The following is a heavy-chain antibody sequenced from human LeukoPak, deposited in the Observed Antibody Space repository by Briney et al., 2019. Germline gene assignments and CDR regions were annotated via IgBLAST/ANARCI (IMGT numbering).Heavy chain of an antibody. J-gene: IGHJ4*02. Sequence: GGSLRLSCAASGFSFMNAWMIWVRQAPGNGLEWVGRIKSNADGGTPDYAAPARGRFTISRDDSKNTLYLQMNSLKTEDTAVYYCTTFYHEYSPYWGRGTLVTVSS. CDR1: GFSFMNAW. CDR2: IKSNADGGTP. CDR3: TTFYHEYSPY. V-gene: IGHV3-15*01. D-gene: IGHD2/OR15-2a*01.